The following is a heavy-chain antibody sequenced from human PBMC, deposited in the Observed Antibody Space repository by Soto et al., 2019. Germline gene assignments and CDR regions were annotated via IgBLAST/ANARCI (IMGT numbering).Heavy chain of an antibody. CDR1: GYTFTGYY. J-gene: IGHJ5*02. Sequence: ASVKVSCKASGYTFTGYYMHWVRQAPGQGLEWMGWINPNSGGTNYAQKFQGWVTMTRDTSISTAYMELSRLRSDDTAVYYCARGDRIVVVPAATRENWSDPWGQGTLVPGSS. CDR3: ARGDRIVVVPAATRENWSDP. CDR2: INPNSGGT. D-gene: IGHD2-2*01. V-gene: IGHV1-2*04.